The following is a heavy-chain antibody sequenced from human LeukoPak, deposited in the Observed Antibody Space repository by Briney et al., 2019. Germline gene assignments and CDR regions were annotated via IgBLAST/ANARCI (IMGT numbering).Heavy chain of an antibody. CDR3: AREDYYDSGSSDY. V-gene: IGHV1-8*03. D-gene: IGHD3-22*01. Sequence: ASVKVSCKASGYTFTSYDINWVRQATGQGLEWMGWMNPNTGNTGYAQKFQGRVTITRNTSISTAYMELSSLRSEDTAIYYCAREDYYDSGSSDYWGQGTLVTVSS. CDR1: GYTFTSYD. CDR2: MNPNTGNT. J-gene: IGHJ4*02.